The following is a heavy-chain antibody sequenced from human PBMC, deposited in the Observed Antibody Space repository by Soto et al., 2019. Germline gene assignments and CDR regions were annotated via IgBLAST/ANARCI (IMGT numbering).Heavy chain of an antibody. Sequence: EVQLLQSGGGLVQAGGSLRLSCVDSGLSFSVYAFNWVRQAPGKGLEWVSTIGSPEQTYYADSVKGRFTISRENSKSTVYMHMNSLRAEDTAMYYCARDGINGNGVFDWFDPWGQGTLVTVSS. D-gene: IGHD3-3*01. CDR1: GLSFSVYA. CDR2: IGSPEQT. J-gene: IGHJ5*02. V-gene: IGHV3-23*01. CDR3: ARDGINGNGVFDWFDP.